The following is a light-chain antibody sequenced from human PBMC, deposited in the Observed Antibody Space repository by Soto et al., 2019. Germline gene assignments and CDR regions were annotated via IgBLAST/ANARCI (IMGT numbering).Light chain of an antibody. V-gene: IGKV4-1*01. Sequence: DIVMTQSPDSLAVSLGERATINCKSSQSVLYSSNNKNYLAWYQQKPGQPPKLLIYWASTRESGVPDRFSGSGSGTDFTLTISSLQAEDVAVYYCQQYYSTSYTFDQGTKLKIK. CDR2: WAS. J-gene: IGKJ2*01. CDR1: QSVLYSSNNKNY. CDR3: QQYYSTSYT.